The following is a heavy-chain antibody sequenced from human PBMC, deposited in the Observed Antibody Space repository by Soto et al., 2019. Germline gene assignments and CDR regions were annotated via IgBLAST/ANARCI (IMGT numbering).Heavy chain of an antibody. CDR3: TGEVASGY. V-gene: IGHV3-30*03. CDR2: ISRDGGTK. J-gene: IGHJ4*02. D-gene: IGHD2-8*02. Sequence: QVQLVESGGGVVQPGRSLRLSCAVSGFTVSTYGMHWVRQAPGKGLEWVAVISRDGGTKYYADSVKGRFTISRDNSRNILFLEMNSLRGDDMAVSYCTGEVASGYWGQGTLVTVSS. CDR1: GFTVSTYG.